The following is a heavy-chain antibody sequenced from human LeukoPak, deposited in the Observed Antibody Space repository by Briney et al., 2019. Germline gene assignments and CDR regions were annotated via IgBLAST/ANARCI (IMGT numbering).Heavy chain of an antibody. J-gene: IGHJ4*02. CDR2: IYYSGST. CDR1: GGSISSSSYY. Sequence: PSETLSLTCTFSGGSISSSSYYWGWIRQPPGKGLEWIGSIYYSGSTYYNPSLKSRVTISVDTSKNQFSLKLSSVTAADTAVYYCAKDRRPNSYSSRWLDYWGQGTLVTVSS. CDR3: AKDRRPNSYSSRWLDY. D-gene: IGHD6-13*01. V-gene: IGHV4-39*02.